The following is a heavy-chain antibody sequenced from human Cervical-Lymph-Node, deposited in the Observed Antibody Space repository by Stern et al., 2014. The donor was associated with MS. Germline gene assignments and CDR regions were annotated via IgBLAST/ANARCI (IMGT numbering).Heavy chain of an antibody. CDR3: ARTIQQNTYFDY. J-gene: IGHJ4*02. D-gene: IGHD1/OR15-1a*01. Sequence: QLQLQESGPGLVKPSQTLSLTCSVSGGSINSAGYYWSWVRQHPGKGLEWIGYIYYRGSTYYNPSLKSRLTISIDTSKNQFSLRLSSVTAADTAVYFCARTIQQNTYFDYWGQGILVTVSS. CDR2: IYYRGST. V-gene: IGHV4-31*03. CDR1: GGSINSAGYY.